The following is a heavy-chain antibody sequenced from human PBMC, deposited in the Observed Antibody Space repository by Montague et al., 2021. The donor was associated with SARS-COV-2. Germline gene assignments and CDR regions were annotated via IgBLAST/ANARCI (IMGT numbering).Heavy chain of an antibody. D-gene: IGHD3-22*01. CDR3: ARGTRIAMLVGVIYYGLDV. CDR2: YYYTVST. Sequence: SETLSLTCSVSGGSINSNNYCWGWLCQPPGKGLDWISNYYYTVSTYYNPSLKSRVTISVDTSKNQFSLKLSSVTAADTAVYYCARGTRIAMLVGVIYYGLDVWGRGTMVTVSS. V-gene: IGHV4-39*07. CDR1: GGSINSNNYC. J-gene: IGHJ6*02.